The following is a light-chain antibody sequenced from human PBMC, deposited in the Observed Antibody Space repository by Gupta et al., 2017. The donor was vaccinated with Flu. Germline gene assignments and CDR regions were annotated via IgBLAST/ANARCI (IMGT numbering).Light chain of an antibody. V-gene: IGLV2-14*02. CDR1: SSDIGSYKF. J-gene: IGLJ3*02. CDR2: EVS. Sequence: SSDIGSYKFVTWYQQHPGKVPKLIIYEVSGRPSGFSDRFSGSKSGNTVSLTISGLQADDEAFYYCSSFTSSSTLLFGGGTKLTVL. CDR3: SSFTSSSTLL.